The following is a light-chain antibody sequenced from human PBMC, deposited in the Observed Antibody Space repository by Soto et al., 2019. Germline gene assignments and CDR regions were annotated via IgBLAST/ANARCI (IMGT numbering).Light chain of an antibody. CDR3: AAWDDSLNDVL. Sequence: QSVLTQPPSASGTPGQRITISCSGSSSNIGSNTVNWYRQVPGTAPKLIIYKNNQWPSGIPDRFSGSKSGTSASLASSGLQSEDEADYYCAAWDDSLNDVLFGGGTKLTVL. V-gene: IGLV1-44*01. J-gene: IGLJ2*01. CDR1: SSNIGSNT. CDR2: KNN.